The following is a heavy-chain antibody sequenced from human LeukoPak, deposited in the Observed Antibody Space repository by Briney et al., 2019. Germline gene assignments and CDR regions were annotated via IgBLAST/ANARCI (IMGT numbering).Heavy chain of an antibody. Sequence: GASVKVSCKASGYTFTSYGISWVRQAPGQGLEWMGWISAYNGNTNYAQKLQGRVTMTTDTSTSTAYMELRSLRSDDTAVYYCAREGDYYGSGSYPNYYYYYKDVWGKGTTVTVSS. CDR2: ISAYNGNT. V-gene: IGHV1-18*01. J-gene: IGHJ6*03. CDR3: AREGDYYGSGSYPNYYYYYKDV. CDR1: GYTFTSYG. D-gene: IGHD3-10*01.